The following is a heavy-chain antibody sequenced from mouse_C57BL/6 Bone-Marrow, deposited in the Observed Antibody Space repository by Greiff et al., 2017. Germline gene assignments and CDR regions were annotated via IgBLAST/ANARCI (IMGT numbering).Heavy chain of an antibody. CDR3: ARGGGSSFLYFDV. Sequence: VQLKESGAELVKPGASVKMSCKASGYTFTTYPIEWVKQNHGKSLEWIGNFHPYNDDTKYNEKFKGKATLTVEQSSSTVYLELSRLTSEDSAVYYCARGGGSSFLYFDVWGTGTTVTVSS. CDR1: GYTFTTYP. J-gene: IGHJ1*03. CDR2: FHPYNDDT. D-gene: IGHD1-1*01. V-gene: IGHV1-47*01.